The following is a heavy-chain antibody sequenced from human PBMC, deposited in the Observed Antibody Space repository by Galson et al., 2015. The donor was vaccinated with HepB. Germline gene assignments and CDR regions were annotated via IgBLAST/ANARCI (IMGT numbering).Heavy chain of an antibody. CDR3: ARDGDIVASGLKWFDP. CDR2: IDPSDSYI. D-gene: IGHD5-12*01. V-gene: IGHV5-10-1*01. CDR1: GYSFPSYW. Sequence: QSGAEVKNPGESLRISCKGSGYSFPSYWISWVRQMPGKGLEWMGRIDPSDSYIYYNPSFQGHVTISADKSISTAYLQWNSLKASDTAMYYCARDGDIVASGLKWFDPWGRGTLVTVSS. J-gene: IGHJ5*02.